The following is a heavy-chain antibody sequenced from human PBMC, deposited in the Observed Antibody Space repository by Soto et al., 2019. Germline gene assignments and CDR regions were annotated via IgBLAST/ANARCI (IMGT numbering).Heavy chain of an antibody. Sequence: GSLRLSCAASGFTFSSYAMHWVRQAPGKGLEWVAVISYDGSNKYYADSVKGRFTISRDNSKNTLYLQMNSLRAEDTAVYYCATPGHYYYYYGMDVWGQGTTVTVSS. CDR1: GFTFSSYA. CDR2: ISYDGSNK. J-gene: IGHJ6*02. V-gene: IGHV3-30-3*01. CDR3: ATPGHYYYYYGMDV.